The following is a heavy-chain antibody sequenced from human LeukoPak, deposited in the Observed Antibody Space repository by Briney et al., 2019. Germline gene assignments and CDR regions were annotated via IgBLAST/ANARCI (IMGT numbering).Heavy chain of an antibody. Sequence: PSETLSLTCAVYGGSFSGYYWGWIRQPPGKGLEWIGNIYYSGSTYYNPSLKSRVTISVDTSKNQFSLKLSSVTAADTAVYYCARRGYYDNSGFGTFDIWGQGTMVTVSS. D-gene: IGHD3-22*01. CDR1: GGSFSGYY. V-gene: IGHV4-34*01. J-gene: IGHJ3*02. CDR2: IYYSGST. CDR3: ARRGYYDNSGFGTFDI.